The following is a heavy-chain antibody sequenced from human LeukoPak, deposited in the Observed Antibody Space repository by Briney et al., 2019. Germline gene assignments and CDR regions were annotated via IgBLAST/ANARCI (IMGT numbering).Heavy chain of an antibody. J-gene: IGHJ4*02. CDR1: GFAFNTYS. Sequence: GGSLRLSCAASGFAFNTYSMNWVRQAPGKGLEWVSFIFSSSTYIYYTDSVKGRFTISRDNARNSLYLQMDNLRAEDTGVYYCAKALRFTSRHGFDYWGQGTLVTVSS. D-gene: IGHD2-2*01. CDR3: AKALRFTSRHGFDY. V-gene: IGHV3-21*03. CDR2: IFSSSTYI.